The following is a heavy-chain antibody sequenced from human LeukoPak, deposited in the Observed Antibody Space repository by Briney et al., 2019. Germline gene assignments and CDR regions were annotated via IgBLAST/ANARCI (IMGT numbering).Heavy chain of an antibody. D-gene: IGHD5-24*01. CDR2: ISWNSGSI. V-gene: IGHV3-9*01. CDR3: AKDTGKDGYNYYFDY. CDR1: GFTFDDYA. J-gene: IGHJ4*02. Sequence: GRSLRLSCAASGFTFDDYAMHWVRQAPGKGLEWVSGISWNSGSIGYADSVKGRFTISRDNAKNSLYLQMNSLRAEDTALYYCAKDTGKDGYNYYFDYWGQGTLVTVSS.